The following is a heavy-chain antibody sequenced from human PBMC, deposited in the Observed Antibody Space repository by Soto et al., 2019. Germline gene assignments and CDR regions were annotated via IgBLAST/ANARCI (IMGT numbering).Heavy chain of an antibody. CDR2: ISSSGDNT. CDR1: GFTFSDYA. V-gene: IGHV3-23*01. Sequence: EVQLLESGGGLVQPGGSLRLSCAASGFTFSDYAMSWVRQAPGKGLEWVSSISSSGDNTYYADSVKGRFTISRDNSKNTVHLQMNSLRADDTAVYHCVKKGCGVTRCYYNHWGQGTLVTVSS. J-gene: IGHJ5*02. D-gene: IGHD2-2*01. CDR3: VKKGCGVTRCYYNH.